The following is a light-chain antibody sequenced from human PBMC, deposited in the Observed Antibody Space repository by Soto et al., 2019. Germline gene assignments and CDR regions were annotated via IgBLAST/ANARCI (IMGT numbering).Light chain of an antibody. Sequence: DIVLTQSPDSLAVSLGERATIKCKSSQSVSDSNQNFLAWYQQKSGRPPKLLISWASARESGVPDRFSASGSVTDFTLTISSLQAEDVALYFCQQYLSTPLAFGQGTKVEVK. CDR2: WAS. CDR3: QQYLSTPLA. J-gene: IGKJ1*01. CDR1: QSVSDSNQNF. V-gene: IGKV4-1*01.